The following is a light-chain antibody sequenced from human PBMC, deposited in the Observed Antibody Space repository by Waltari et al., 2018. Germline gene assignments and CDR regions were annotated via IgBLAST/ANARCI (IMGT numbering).Light chain of an antibody. Sequence: SAVTQHASVSGSPVQSIAIYCTRSSSDVGIYNLVYWDQKHPGQAPKCVIYECSERRSGVSDRFSGSKSGNTASLTISGLQAEDEADYYCCSYAGSSTLVFGGGTKLTVL. CDR2: ECS. J-gene: IGLJ2*01. V-gene: IGLV2-23*01. CDR1: SSDVGIYNL. CDR3: CSYAGSSTLV.